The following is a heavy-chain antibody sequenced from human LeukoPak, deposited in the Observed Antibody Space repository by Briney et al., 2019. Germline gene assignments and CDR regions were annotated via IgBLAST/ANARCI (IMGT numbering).Heavy chain of an antibody. V-gene: IGHV3-7*04. CDR3: ARSYSLFDY. Sequence: GGSLRLSRAASGFTHSRYWMSWVRQAPGKGREGVAHIKQDGSQKYYVDSLKGRFTISRDNAKNTLYLQMNSVRAEDTRVYYCARSYSLFDYWGQGTLVTVSS. CDR2: IKQDGSQK. CDR1: GFTHSRYW. D-gene: IGHD2-21*01. J-gene: IGHJ4*02.